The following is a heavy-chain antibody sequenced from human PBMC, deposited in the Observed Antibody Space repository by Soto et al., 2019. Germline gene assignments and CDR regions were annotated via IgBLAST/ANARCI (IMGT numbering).Heavy chain of an antibody. CDR1: GFSFSSYW. D-gene: IGHD3-22*01. CDR2: IKQDGSAK. Sequence: GGSLRLSCAASGFSFSSYWMRWVRQAPGKGLEWVANIKQDGSAKYYVDSVKGRFTISRGNAKNSLYLQMNSLRAEDTAVYYCARDSTAYYDKAFDIWGQGTMVTVSS. V-gene: IGHV3-7*01. CDR3: ARDSTAYYDKAFDI. J-gene: IGHJ3*02.